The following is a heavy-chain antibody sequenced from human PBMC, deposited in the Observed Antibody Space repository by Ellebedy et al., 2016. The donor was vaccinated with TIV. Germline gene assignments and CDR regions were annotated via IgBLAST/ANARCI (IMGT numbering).Heavy chain of an antibody. J-gene: IGHJ4*02. CDR1: GFSLNVNY. CDR3: AKIEHGHDYDDSVFGY. Sequence: PGGSLRLSCAASGFSLNVNYMSWVRQAPGKGLEWVSGISTSGDSTYYAESVRDRFTISRDNYKSTLYLQMNSLRAEDTAVYYCAKIEHGHDYDDSVFGYWGQGTLVTVSS. CDR2: ISTSGDST. V-gene: IGHV3-23*01. D-gene: IGHD4-17*01.